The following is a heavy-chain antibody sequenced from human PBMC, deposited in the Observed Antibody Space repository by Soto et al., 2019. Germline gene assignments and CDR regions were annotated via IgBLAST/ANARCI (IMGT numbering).Heavy chain of an antibody. CDR2: INSDGSST. CDR3: ARDLSGWTRIGY. D-gene: IGHD6-19*01. CDR1: GFTFSSYW. J-gene: IGHJ4*02. Sequence: GGSLRLSCAASGFTFSSYWIHFFRQSPGKWLVWVSRINSDGSSTSYADSVKGRFTISRDNAKNTLYLQMNSLRAEDTAVYYCARDLSGWTRIGYWGQGTLVTVSS. V-gene: IGHV3-74*01.